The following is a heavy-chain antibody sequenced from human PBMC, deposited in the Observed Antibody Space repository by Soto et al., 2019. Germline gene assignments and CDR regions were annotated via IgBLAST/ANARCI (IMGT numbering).Heavy chain of an antibody. CDR2: ISCCEGTT. CDR1: GVSFCRCA. D-gene: IGHD6-19*01. J-gene: IGHJ5*01. Sequence: GPIRLSCGAAGVSFCRCAMHQVRQAPGKGLEWVSGISCCEGTTSYAESVRGRFIISRDDSKNTLYLQMNSLRGEDTALYYCAKADGQQWLLPHLESWGQGDLVTVSS. V-gene: IGHV3-23*01. CDR3: AKADGQQWLLPHLES.